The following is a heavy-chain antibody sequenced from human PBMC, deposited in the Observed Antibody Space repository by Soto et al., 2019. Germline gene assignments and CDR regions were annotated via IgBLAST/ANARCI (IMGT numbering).Heavy chain of an antibody. CDR1: GYTFTGYY. V-gene: IGHV1-2*04. J-gene: IGHJ4*02. CDR3: AREVRDIVVVPAATYYFDY. CDR2: INPNSGGT. D-gene: IGHD2-2*01. Sequence: ASVKVSCKASGYTFTGYYMHWVRQAPGQGLEWMGWINPNSGGTNYAQKFQGWVTMTRDTSISTAYMELSRLRSDDTAVYYCAREVRDIVVVPAATYYFDYWGQGTLVTVSS.